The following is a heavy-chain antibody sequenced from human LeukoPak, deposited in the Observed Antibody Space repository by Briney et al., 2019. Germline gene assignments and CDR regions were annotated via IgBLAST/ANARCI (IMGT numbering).Heavy chain of an antibody. CDR2: INPNSGGT. Sequence: VASVKVSCKASGYTFTGYYIHWVGQAPGQGLEWMGWINPNSGGTNYAQKFQGRVTMTKDTSISTAYMELSRLRSDDTAVYYCARDPTTVVTLDIWGQGTMVTVSS. CDR3: ARDPTTVVTLDI. D-gene: IGHD4-23*01. J-gene: IGHJ3*02. CDR1: GYTFTGYY. V-gene: IGHV1-2*02.